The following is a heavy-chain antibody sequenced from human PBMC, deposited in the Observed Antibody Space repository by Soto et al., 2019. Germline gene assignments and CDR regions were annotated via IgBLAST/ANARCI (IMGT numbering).Heavy chain of an antibody. CDR2: IYYSGST. V-gene: IGHV4-59*01. Sequence: SETLSLTCTVSGGSISSYYWSWIRQPPGKGLEWIGYIYYSGSTNYNPSLKRRVTISVDTSKNQFSLELSSVTAADTAVYYCARLAVAGPGGFNWFDPWGEGTLVTVSS. D-gene: IGHD6-19*01. J-gene: IGHJ5*02. CDR1: GGSISSYY. CDR3: ARLAVAGPGGFNWFDP.